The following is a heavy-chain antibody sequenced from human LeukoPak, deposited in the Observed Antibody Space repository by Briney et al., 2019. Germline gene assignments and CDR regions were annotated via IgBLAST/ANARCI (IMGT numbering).Heavy chain of an antibody. V-gene: IGHV4-38-2*01. CDR2: IYHSGST. J-gene: IGHJ5*02. CDR1: GYSISSGYY. D-gene: IGHD2-2*02. CDR3: ARHLIVVVPATIPTRGNWFDP. Sequence: SETLSLTCAVSGYSISSGYYWGWIRQPPGKGLEWIGSIYHSGSTYYNPSLKSRVTISVDTSKNQFSLKLSSVTAADTAVYYCARHLIVVVPATIPTRGNWFDPWGQGTLVTVSS.